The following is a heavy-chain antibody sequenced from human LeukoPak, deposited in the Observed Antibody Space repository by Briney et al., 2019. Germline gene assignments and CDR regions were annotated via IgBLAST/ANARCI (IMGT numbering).Heavy chain of an antibody. CDR3: ARDGRGRIAASYYFDY. CDR1: GGTFSSYA. J-gene: IGHJ4*02. D-gene: IGHD6-13*01. V-gene: IGHV1-69*04. Sequence: ASVKVSCKASGGTFSSYAISWVRQAPGQGLEWMGRIIPILGIANYAQKFQGRVTITADKSTSTAYMELRSLRSDDTAVYYCARDGRGRIAASYYFDYWGQGTLVTVSS. CDR2: IIPILGIA.